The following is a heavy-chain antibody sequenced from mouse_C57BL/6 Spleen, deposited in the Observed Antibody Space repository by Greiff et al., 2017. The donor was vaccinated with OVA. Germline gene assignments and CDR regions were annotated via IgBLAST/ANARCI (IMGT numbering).Heavy chain of an antibody. V-gene: IGHV7-1*01. D-gene: IGHD2-4*01. Sequence: EVKVVESGGGLVQSGRSLRLSCATSGFTFSDFYMEWVRQAPGKGLEWIAASRNKANDYTTEYSASVKGRFIVSRDSSQSILYLQMNALRAEDTAIYYCARDEGDYDRKFAYWGQGTLVTVSA. CDR3: ARDEGDYDRKFAY. J-gene: IGHJ3*01. CDR1: GFTFSDFY. CDR2: SRNKANDYTT.